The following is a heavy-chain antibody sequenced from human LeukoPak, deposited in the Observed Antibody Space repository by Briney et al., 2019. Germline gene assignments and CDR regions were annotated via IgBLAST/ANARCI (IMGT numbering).Heavy chain of an antibody. CDR3: ANPPGIQLWPKRKRGDY. CDR2: ISGSGGST. J-gene: IGHJ4*02. V-gene: IGHV3-23*01. D-gene: IGHD5-18*01. CDR1: GFTFSSYA. Sequence: GGSLRLSCAASGFTFSSYAMSWVHQAPGKGLEWVSAISGSGGSTYYADSVKGRFTISRDNSKNTLYLQMNSLRAEDTAVYYCANPPGIQLWPKRKRGDYWGQGTLVTVSS.